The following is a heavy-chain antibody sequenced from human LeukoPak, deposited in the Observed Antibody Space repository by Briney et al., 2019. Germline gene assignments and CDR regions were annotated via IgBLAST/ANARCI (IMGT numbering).Heavy chain of an antibody. CDR3: ARSGNSGWHHDAFDI. CDR1: GYSFTSYW. Sequence: GESLKISCKGSGYSFTSYWISWVRQMPGKGLEWMGRIDPSDSYTNYSPSFQGHVTISADKSISTAYLQWSSLKASDTAMYCCARSGNSGWHHDAFDIWGQGTMVTVSS. D-gene: IGHD6-19*01. V-gene: IGHV5-10-1*01. J-gene: IGHJ3*02. CDR2: IDPSDSYT.